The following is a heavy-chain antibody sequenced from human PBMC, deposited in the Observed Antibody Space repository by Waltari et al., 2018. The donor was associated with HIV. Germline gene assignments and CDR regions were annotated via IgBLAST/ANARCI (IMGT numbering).Heavy chain of an antibody. CDR2: INTKTGNP. Sequence: QVQLEQSGSELKKTGASVKVSCKASGSTITNYAMNWVRQAPGQGLEWVGWINTKTGNPTYAQCFTGRFVFSLDTSVSTAYLQISSLKPEDTAVYFCARGPGRSLDYWGQGTLVTVSS. D-gene: IGHD3-10*01. J-gene: IGHJ4*02. V-gene: IGHV7-4-1*02. CDR3: ARGPGRSLDY. CDR1: GSTITNYA.